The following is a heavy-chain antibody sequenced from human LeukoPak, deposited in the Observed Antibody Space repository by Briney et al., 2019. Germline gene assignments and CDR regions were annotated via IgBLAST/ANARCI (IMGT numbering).Heavy chain of an antibody. J-gene: IGHJ4*02. V-gene: IGHV4-34*01. CDR3: ARGVAARAFDY. Sequence: PSETLSLTCAVYGGSFSGYYWSWIRQPPGKGLEWIGEINHSGSTNYNPSLKSRVTISVDTSKNQFSLKLSSVTAADTAVYYCARGVAARAFDYWGQGTLVTVSS. CDR1: GGSFSGYY. D-gene: IGHD6-6*01. CDR2: INHSGST.